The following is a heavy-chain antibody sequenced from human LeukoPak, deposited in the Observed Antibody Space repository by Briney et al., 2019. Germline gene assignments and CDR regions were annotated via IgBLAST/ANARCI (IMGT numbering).Heavy chain of an antibody. D-gene: IGHD3-16*01. Sequence: GGSLRLSCAASGFALSSHWMTWVRQVPGRGLEWVASINHNGNVNYYVDSVKGRFTISRDNAKNPLYLQMSNLRAEDTAVYFCARGGGLDVWGQGATVTVSS. CDR3: ARGGGLDV. V-gene: IGHV3-7*03. J-gene: IGHJ6*02. CDR1: GFALSSHW. CDR2: INHNGNVN.